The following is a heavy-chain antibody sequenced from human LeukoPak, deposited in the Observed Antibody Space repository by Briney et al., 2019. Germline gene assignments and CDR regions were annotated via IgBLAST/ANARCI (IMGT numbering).Heavy chain of an antibody. CDR2: IGHDGSET. Sequence: SGGSLRLSCAASGFPFSSYWMSWVRQAPGKGLEWVANIGHDGSETYYVDSLRGRFTISRDNAKSTLYLQMNSLRGEDTAVYYCARDLLGSHKNVFDLWGQGTLVTVSS. V-gene: IGHV3-7*01. J-gene: IGHJ5*01. D-gene: IGHD1-1*01. CDR1: GFPFSSYW. CDR3: ARDLLGSHKNVFDL.